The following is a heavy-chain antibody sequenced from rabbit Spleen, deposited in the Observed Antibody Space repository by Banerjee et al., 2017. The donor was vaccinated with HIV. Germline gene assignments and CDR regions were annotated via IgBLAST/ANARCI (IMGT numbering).Heavy chain of an antibody. Sequence: QEQLEESGGGLVKPEGSLTLSCKASEIDFTKYYITWVRQAPGKGLVWIRIIYAAKGSTDYASWVNGRFTIASDNAQSTVDLKTTRLTAADTATYFCARAIVPWLGLTRLDLWGPGTLVTVS. CDR2: IYAAKGST. J-gene: IGHJ3*01. CDR1: EIDFTKYY. V-gene: IGHV1S43*01. D-gene: IGHD4-1*01. CDR3: ARAIVPWLGLTRLDL.